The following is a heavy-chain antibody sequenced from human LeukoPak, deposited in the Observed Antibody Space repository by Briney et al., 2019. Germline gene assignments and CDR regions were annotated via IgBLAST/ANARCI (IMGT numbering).Heavy chain of an antibody. J-gene: IGHJ5*02. CDR2: INDSGST. CDR1: GGSFSGHY. Sequence: SETLSLTCAVYGGSFSGHYWSWIRQPPGKGLEWIGEINDSGSTNYNPSLKNRVTLSVDTSKNQFSVKLSSVTAADTAVYYCARGWFGGGVNWFDPWGQGTLVTVSS. V-gene: IGHV4-34*01. D-gene: IGHD3-16*01. CDR3: ARGWFGGGVNWFDP.